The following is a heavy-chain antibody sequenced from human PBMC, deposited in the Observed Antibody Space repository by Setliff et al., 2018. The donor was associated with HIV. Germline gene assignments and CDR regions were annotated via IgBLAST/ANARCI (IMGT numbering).Heavy chain of an antibody. CDR1: GYTLTELS. J-gene: IGHJ3*02. CDR3: ARGHSSSAYDAYDI. Sequence: GASVKVSCKVSGYTLTELSMHWVRQAPGKGLEWMGGFDPEDGETIYAQKFQGRVTMTEDTSTDTAYVDLSSLRSEDTAVYYCARGHSSSAYDAYDIWGQGTMVTVSS. V-gene: IGHV1-24*01. D-gene: IGHD6-6*01. CDR2: FDPEDGET.